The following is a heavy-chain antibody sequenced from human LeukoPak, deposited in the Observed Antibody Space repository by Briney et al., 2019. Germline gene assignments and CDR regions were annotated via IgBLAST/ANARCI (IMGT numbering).Heavy chain of an antibody. CDR1: GYTFTSYG. V-gene: IGHV1-18*01. CDR3: ARRPTMIVVVTDDAFDI. CDR2: ISAYNRNT. J-gene: IGHJ3*02. Sequence: ASVKVSCKASGYTFTSYGISWVRQAPGQGLEWMGWISAYNRNTNYAQKLQGSITMPTDTSTSTAYMEVRSLRSDDTAVYYCARRPTMIVVVTDDAFDIWGQGTMVTVSS. D-gene: IGHD3-22*01.